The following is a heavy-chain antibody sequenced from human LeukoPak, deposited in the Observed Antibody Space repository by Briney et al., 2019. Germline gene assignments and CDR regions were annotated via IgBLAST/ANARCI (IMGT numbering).Heavy chain of an antibody. J-gene: IGHJ4*02. Sequence: GGSLRLSCAASGFTFSSYEIHWVRQAPGKGLEWVSGISWNSGSIGYADSVKGRFTISRDNAKNSLYLQMNSLRAEDMALYYCAKGGRSIAARPDYWGQGTLVTVSS. D-gene: IGHD6-6*01. CDR2: ISWNSGSI. V-gene: IGHV3-9*03. CDR1: GFTFSSYE. CDR3: AKGGRSIAARPDY.